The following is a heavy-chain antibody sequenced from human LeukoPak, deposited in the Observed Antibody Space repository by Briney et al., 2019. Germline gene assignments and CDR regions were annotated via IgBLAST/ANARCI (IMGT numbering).Heavy chain of an antibody. CDR3: ARSEHSSSSFDY. Sequence: NPGGSLRLSCAASGFTLSSYSMNWVRQAPGKGLEWVSYISSSSTHIYYADSAKGRFTISRDNARNSLYLQMNSLRAEDTAIYYCARSEHSSSSFDYWGQGTLVTVSS. CDR1: GFTLSSYS. D-gene: IGHD6-6*01. CDR2: ISSSSTHI. J-gene: IGHJ4*02. V-gene: IGHV3-21*01.